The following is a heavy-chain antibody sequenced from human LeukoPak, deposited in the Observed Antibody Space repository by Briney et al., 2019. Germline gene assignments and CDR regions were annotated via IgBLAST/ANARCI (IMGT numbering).Heavy chain of an antibody. D-gene: IGHD2-15*01. Sequence: GASVKVSCKASGYTFISYHMHWVRQAPGQGLEWMGIINPSDGNTIYAQNFQGRVTMTRDTSTSTVDMEVSSLRSDDTAVYYCARVNRYCSGGSCSSFDYWGQGTLVTVSS. CDR1: GYTFISYH. J-gene: IGHJ4*02. V-gene: IGHV1-46*01. CDR3: ARVNRYCSGGSCSSFDY. CDR2: INPSDGNT.